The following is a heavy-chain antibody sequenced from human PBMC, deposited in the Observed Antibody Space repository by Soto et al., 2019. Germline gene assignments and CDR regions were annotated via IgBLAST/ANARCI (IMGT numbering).Heavy chain of an antibody. CDR2: ISGSGDRT. J-gene: IGHJ3*01. CDR3: AYSTGTSCYTPAEF. Sequence: GGSLRLSCAASGFTFNSSAMNWVRQAPGKGLDWVSVISGSGDRTYYADSVKGRFTISRDNSKNTLYLQMNSLRAEDTAVYYCAYSTGTSCYTPAEFWGQGTMVTVSS. CDR1: GFTFNSSA. D-gene: IGHD2-2*02. V-gene: IGHV3-23*01.